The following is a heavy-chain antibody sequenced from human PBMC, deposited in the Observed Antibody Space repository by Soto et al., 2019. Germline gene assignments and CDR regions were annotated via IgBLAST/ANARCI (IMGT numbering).Heavy chain of an antibody. CDR3: ARKGVALDY. CDR2: ISGSGGST. Sequence: GGSLRLSCAASGFTFSSYAMSWVRQAPGKGLEWVSAISGSGGSTYYADSVKGRFTISRDNAKNSLYLQMNSLRAEDTAVYYCARKGVALDYWGQGTLVTVSS. J-gene: IGHJ4*02. CDR1: GFTFSSYA. V-gene: IGHV3-23*01. D-gene: IGHD2-15*01.